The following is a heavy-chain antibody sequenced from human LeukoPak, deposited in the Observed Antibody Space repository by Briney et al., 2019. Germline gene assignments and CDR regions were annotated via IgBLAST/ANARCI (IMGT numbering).Heavy chain of an antibody. CDR3: ARGTISAALVMDY. D-gene: IGHD6-13*01. J-gene: IGHJ4*02. CDR2: IYPGDSDT. V-gene: IGHV5-51*01. CDR1: GYDFTTYW. Sequence: GESLKISCKGSGYDFTTYWIGWVRQMPGKGLEWMGIIYPGDSDTRYSPSFQGHVTISADKSISTACLQWSSLKASDTAMYYCARGTISAALVMDYWGQGTLVTVSS.